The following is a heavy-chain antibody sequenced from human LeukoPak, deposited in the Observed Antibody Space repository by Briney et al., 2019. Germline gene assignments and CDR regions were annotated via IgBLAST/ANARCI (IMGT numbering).Heavy chain of an antibody. D-gene: IGHD6-13*01. CDR1: GFTFTTYW. J-gene: IGHJ4*02. V-gene: IGHV3-7*04. Sequence: GGSLRLSCAASGFTFTTYWMSWVRQAPGRGLEWVAKISPDGSEKYYVDSVKGRFTISRDNAKNSLDLQMSSLRADDTAVYYCARGGSSRFDQWGQGTLVTVSS. CDR2: ISPDGSEK. CDR3: ARGGSSRFDQ.